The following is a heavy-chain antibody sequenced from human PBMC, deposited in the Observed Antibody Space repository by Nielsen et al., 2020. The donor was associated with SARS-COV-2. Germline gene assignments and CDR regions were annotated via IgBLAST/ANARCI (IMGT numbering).Heavy chain of an antibody. CDR2: ISYDGSNK. Sequence: GESLKISCAASGFTFSSYAMHWVRQAPGKGLEWVAVISYDGSNKYYADSVKGRFTISSDNSKNTLYLQMNSLRAEDTAVYYCARSGYCTAGTCYHDYWGRGTLVTVSS. CDR1: GFTFSSYA. D-gene: IGHD2-15*01. CDR3: ARSGYCTAGTCYHDY. J-gene: IGHJ4*02. V-gene: IGHV3-30-3*01.